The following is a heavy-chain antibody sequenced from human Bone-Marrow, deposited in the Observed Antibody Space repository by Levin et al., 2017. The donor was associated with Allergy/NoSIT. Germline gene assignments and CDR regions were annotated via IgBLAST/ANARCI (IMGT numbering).Heavy chain of an antibody. CDR1: GYPLSSYD. V-gene: IGHV1-8*01. CDR3: ARGTYMGLDV. D-gene: IGHD3-16*01. J-gene: IGHJ6*02. CDR2: IKPNSDNT. Sequence: ASVKVSCKASGYPLSSYDINWVRQATGQGLEWVGGIKPNSDNTAYAQKFQGRVSMTRDTSISTAYMELSSLRSEATAVYYCARGTYMGLDVWGQGTTVNVSS.